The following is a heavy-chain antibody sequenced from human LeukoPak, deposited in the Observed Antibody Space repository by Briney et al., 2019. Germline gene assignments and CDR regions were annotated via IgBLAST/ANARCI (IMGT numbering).Heavy chain of an antibody. CDR3: ARDTHRSSWSWFDP. J-gene: IGHJ5*02. CDR1: GYTFTSYG. D-gene: IGHD6-13*01. Sequence: ASVKVSCKASGYTFTSYGISWLRQAPGQGLEWMGWISAYNGNTKYAQEFQGRVTMTTDTSTSTAYMELRSLRSDDTAVYHCARDTHRSSWSWFDPWGQGTLVTVSS. CDR2: ISAYNGNT. V-gene: IGHV1-18*01.